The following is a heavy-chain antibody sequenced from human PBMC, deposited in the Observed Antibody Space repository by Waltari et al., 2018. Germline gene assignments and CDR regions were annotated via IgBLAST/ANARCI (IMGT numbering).Heavy chain of an antibody. J-gene: IGHJ4*02. CDR3: ARWDYYDSSGCYHY. CDR1: GYAFPSYD. Sequence: QVQLVQSGAEVKKPGASVKVSCKASGYAFPSYDINWVRLATGQGLEWMGWMNPNSGNTGYAQKFQGRVTMTRNTSISTAYMELSSLRSEDTAVYYCARWDYYDSSGCYHYWGQGTLVTVSS. CDR2: MNPNSGNT. V-gene: IGHV1-8*01. D-gene: IGHD3-22*01.